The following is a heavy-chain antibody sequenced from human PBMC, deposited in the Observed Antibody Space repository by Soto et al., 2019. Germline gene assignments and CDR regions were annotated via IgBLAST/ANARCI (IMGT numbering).Heavy chain of an antibody. J-gene: IGHJ4*02. CDR1: GFTFSSYW. CDR2: INSVGIST. CDR3: ARYSGGSSDFDY. D-gene: IGHD2-15*01. Sequence: GGSLRLSCAASGFTFSSYWMHWVRQAPGKGLVWVSRINSVGISTSYADSVKGRFTISRDNAKNTLYLQMNSLRAEDTAVYYCARYSGGSSDFDYWGQGTLVTVSS. V-gene: IGHV3-74*01.